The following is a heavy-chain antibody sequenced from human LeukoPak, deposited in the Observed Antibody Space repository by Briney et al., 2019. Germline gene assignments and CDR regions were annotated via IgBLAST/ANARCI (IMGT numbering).Heavy chain of an antibody. V-gene: IGHV3-30*18. CDR3: AKTYGSGSYYVTYYFDY. J-gene: IGHJ4*02. CDR1: GFTFSSYG. D-gene: IGHD3-10*01. Sequence: GGSLRLSCAASGFTFSSYGSNWVRQAPGKGLEWVAVISYDGSNKYSAESVKGRFTISRDNSKNTLYLQMNSLRAEDTAVYYCAKTYGSGSYYVTYYFDYWGQGTLVTVSS. CDR2: ISYDGSNK.